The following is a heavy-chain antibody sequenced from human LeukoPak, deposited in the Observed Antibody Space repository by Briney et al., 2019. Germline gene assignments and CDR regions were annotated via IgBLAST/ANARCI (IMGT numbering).Heavy chain of an antibody. Sequence: PGGSLRLSCAASGFTFNSYWMHWVRQAPGKGLLWVSRINTDGSSTHYADSVKGRLTISRDNAKNMLYLQMNGLRAEDTAVYYCARNTAAFTPLDYWGQGTLVTVSS. CDR1: GFTFNSYW. D-gene: IGHD3-3*02. J-gene: IGHJ4*02. CDR3: ARNTAAFTPLDY. V-gene: IGHV3-74*01. CDR2: INTDGSST.